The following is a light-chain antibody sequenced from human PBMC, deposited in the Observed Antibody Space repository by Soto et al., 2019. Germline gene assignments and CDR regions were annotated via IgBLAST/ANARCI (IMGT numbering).Light chain of an antibody. V-gene: IGKV1-39*01. CDR1: QSITNY. Sequence: DIQMTQSPSALSASVGDRVTITCRASQSITNYLNWYQHKPGQAPNLLIYAASTLQAGVPSRFRGSGSGTSFTLTISSLQPEDFATYFWQQSNSSPPTFGGGTKVEIK. CDR3: QQSNSSPPT. J-gene: IGKJ4*01. CDR2: AAS.